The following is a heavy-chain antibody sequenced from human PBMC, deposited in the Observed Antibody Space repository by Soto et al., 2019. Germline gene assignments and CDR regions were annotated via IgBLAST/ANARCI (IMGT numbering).Heavy chain of an antibody. CDR1: GGSFSGYY. J-gene: IGHJ4*02. V-gene: IGHV4-34*01. D-gene: IGHD6-6*01. CDR2: INHSGST. Sequence: SETLSLTCAVYGGSFSGYYWSWIRQPPGKGLEWIGEINHSGSTNYNPSLKSRVTISVDTSKNQFSLKLSSVTAADTAVYYCARATIKRSIAARIRSYFDYWGQGTLVTVSS. CDR3: ARATIKRSIAARIRSYFDY.